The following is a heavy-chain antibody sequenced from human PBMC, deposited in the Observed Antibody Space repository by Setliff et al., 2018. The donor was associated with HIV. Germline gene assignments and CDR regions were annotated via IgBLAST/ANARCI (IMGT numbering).Heavy chain of an antibody. CDR3: ARRADWFDL. V-gene: IGHV1-18*01. Sequence: GASVKVSCKASGYTFTSYGLSWVRQAPGQGLEWMGWISDYNSNTEYAQKLQGRVTMTKDTSTSTAYMELRSLRPDDTAVYFCARRADWFDLWGLGTLVTVSS. CDR1: GYTFTSYG. CDR2: ISDYNSNT. J-gene: IGHJ5*02.